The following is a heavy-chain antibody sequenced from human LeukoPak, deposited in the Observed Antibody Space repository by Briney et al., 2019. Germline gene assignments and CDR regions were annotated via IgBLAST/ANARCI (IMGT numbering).Heavy chain of an antibody. CDR3: ARVDSSSSVSDY. V-gene: IGHV4-39*07. J-gene: IGHJ4*02. CDR1: DGSISSSNYY. D-gene: IGHD6-6*01. CDR2: IYHSGST. Sequence: SETLSLTCTVSDGSISSSNYYWGWIRQPPGKGLEWIGYIYHSGSTYYNPSLKSRVTISVDTSKNQFSLKLSSVTAADTAVYYCARVDSSSSVSDYWGQGTLVTVSS.